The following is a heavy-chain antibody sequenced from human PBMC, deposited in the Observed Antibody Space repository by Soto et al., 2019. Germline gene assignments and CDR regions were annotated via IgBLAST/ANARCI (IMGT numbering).Heavy chain of an antibody. V-gene: IGHV4-31*03. D-gene: IGHD4-17*01. CDR2: IYYSGST. CDR3: APFYGDYPGGNDY. Sequence: PSETLSLTCTVSGGSISSGGYYWSWIRQHPGKGLEWIGYIYYSGSTYYNPSLKSRVTISVDTSKNQFSLKLSSVTAADTAVYDCAPFYGDYPGGNDYWGQGTRVTVSS. CDR1: GGSISSGGYY. J-gene: IGHJ4*02.